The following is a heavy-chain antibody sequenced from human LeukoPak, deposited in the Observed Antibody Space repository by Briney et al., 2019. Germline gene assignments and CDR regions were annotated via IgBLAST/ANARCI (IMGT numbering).Heavy chain of an antibody. Sequence: PSETLSLTCAVYGGSFSGYYWSWIRQPPGKGLEWIGEINHSGSTNYNPSLKSRVTISVDTSKSQFSLKLSSVTAADTAVYYCARGRLRATTGFYYFDYWGQGTLVTVSS. D-gene: IGHD1-26*01. J-gene: IGHJ4*02. CDR2: INHSGST. CDR1: GGSFSGYY. V-gene: IGHV4-34*01. CDR3: ARGRLRATTGFYYFDY.